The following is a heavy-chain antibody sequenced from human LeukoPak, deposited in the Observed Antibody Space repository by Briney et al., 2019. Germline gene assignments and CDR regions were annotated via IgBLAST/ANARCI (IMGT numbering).Heavy chain of an antibody. CDR3: ARAPYSGSYSSYY. CDR2: INGAGGIT. J-gene: IGHJ4*02. D-gene: IGHD1-26*01. CDR1: GLSFRSYA. V-gene: IGHV3-23*01. Sequence: PGGSLRLSCVASGLSFRSYAMNWVRQAPGKGLEWVSSINGAGGITYYADSVKGRFTISRDNSKGTLYLQMNTLRAEDTAVYYCARAPYSGSYSSYYWGQGTLVTVSS.